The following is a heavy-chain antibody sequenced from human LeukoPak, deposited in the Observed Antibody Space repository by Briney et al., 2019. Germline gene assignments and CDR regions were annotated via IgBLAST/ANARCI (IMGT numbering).Heavy chain of an antibody. J-gene: IGHJ4*02. Sequence: GGSLRLSCAASGFTFSSYSMNWVRQAPGKGLEWVSSISSSSYIYYTDSVKGRFTISRDNAKNSLYLQMNSLRAEDTAVYYCARDWRAIVVVPAAPFFDYWGQGTLVTVSS. CDR3: ARDWRAIVVVPAAPFFDY. D-gene: IGHD2-2*01. V-gene: IGHV3-21*01. CDR2: ISSSSYI. CDR1: GFTFSSYS.